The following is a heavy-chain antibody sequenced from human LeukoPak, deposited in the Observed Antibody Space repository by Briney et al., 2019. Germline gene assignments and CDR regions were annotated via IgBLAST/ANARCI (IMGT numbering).Heavy chain of an antibody. Sequence: SETLSLTCTVSGGSISSSGDYWGWIRQPPGRGLEWIGSIYYSGNTFYNPSLKSRVTLSVDTSKNQFSLKLNSVTAADTAVYYCARRRGNGWYSFDYWGQGTLVTVSS. V-gene: IGHV4-39*01. D-gene: IGHD6-19*01. CDR1: GGSISSSGDY. CDR3: ARRRGNGWYSFDY. J-gene: IGHJ4*02. CDR2: IYYSGNT.